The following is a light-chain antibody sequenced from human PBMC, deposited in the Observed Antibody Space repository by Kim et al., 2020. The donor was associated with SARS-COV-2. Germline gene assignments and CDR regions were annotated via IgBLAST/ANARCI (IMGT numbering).Light chain of an antibody. J-gene: IGKJ2*01. V-gene: IGKV1-39*01. CDR2: TTS. Sequence: DLQMTQSPSSLSASVGDRVIITCRASQHINIYLNWYQQKPEKAPELLIHTTSSLKSGVPSRFSGSGSGTDFTLTISSLQPEDFATYLCPESYITPYIFGQGTK. CDR3: PESYITPYI. CDR1: QHINIY.